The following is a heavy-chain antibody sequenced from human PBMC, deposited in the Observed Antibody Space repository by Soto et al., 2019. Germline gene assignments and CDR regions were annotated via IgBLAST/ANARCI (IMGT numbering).Heavy chain of an antibody. CDR2: IYYSGST. CDR3: ASYYYDSSGYYFSAFGFDY. CDR1: GGSISSSSYY. V-gene: IGHV4-39*01. D-gene: IGHD3-22*01. J-gene: IGHJ4*02. Sequence: SETLSLTCTVSGGSISSSSYYWGWIRQPLGKGLEWIGSIYYSGSTYYNPSLKGRVTISVDTSKNQFSLKLSSVTAADTAVYYCASYYYDSSGYYFSAFGFDYWGQGTLVTVSS.